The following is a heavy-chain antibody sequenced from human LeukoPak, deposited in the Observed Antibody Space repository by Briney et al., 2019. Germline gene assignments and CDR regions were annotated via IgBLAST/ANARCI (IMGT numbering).Heavy chain of an antibody. J-gene: IGHJ3*02. CDR1: GGSISSSSYY. CDR3: ARGGTLGLDRAFDI. Sequence: SETLSLTCTVSGGSISSSSYYWGWIRQPPGKGLEWIGSIYYSGSTYYNPSLKSRVTISVDTSKNQFSLKLSSVTAADTAVYYCARGGTLGLDRAFDIWGQGTMVTVSS. V-gene: IGHV4-39*07. CDR2: IYYSGST. D-gene: IGHD2-2*03.